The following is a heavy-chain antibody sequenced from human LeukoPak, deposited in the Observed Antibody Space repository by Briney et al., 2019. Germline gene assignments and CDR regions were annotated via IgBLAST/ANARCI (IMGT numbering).Heavy chain of an antibody. J-gene: IGHJ4*02. CDR1: GGTFSSYA. V-gene: IGHV1-46*01. Sequence: ASVKVSCKASGGTFSSYAISWVRQAPGQGLEWMGIINPSGGSTTYAQKFQGRVAMTRDTSTSRVYMEVSSLRSGDTAVYYCARTHSSSDEFDYWGQGTLVTVSS. CDR3: ARTHSSSDEFDY. CDR2: INPSGGST. D-gene: IGHD6-13*01.